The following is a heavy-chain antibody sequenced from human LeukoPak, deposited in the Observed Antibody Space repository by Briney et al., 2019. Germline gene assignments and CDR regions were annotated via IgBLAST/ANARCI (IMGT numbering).Heavy chain of an antibody. D-gene: IGHD3-10*01. J-gene: IGHJ3*02. V-gene: IGHV5-51*01. CDR1: GYSFTNYW. Sequence: GESLKISCKGSGYSFTNYWIAWVRQMPGKGLEWMGIIFLGDSDTRYSPSFQGQVTISADKSISTAYLQWSSLKASDTAMYYCARLTSREIDDAFDIWGQGTMVTVSS. CDR3: ARLTSREIDDAFDI. CDR2: IFLGDSDT.